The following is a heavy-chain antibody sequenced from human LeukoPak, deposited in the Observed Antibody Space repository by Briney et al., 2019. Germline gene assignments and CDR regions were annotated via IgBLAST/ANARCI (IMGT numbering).Heavy chain of an antibody. J-gene: IGHJ4*02. CDR2: INPNSGGT. D-gene: IGHD6-19*01. Sequence: GASVKVSCKASGYTFTSYDINWVRQATGQGLEWMGWINPNSGGTNYAQKFQGRVTMTRDTSISTAYMELSRLRSDDTAVYYCAGEEYSSGWYNLDYWGQGTLVTVSS. CDR3: AGEEYSSGWYNLDY. CDR1: GYTFTSYD. V-gene: IGHV1-2*02.